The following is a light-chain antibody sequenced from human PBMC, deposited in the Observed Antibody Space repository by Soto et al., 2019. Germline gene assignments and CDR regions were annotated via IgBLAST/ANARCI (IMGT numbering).Light chain of an antibody. CDR1: QGIRNE. CDR3: LQHNSYPWT. V-gene: IGKV1-17*01. Sequence: DIQMTQSPYSLSASVGDRVTITCRASQGIRNELGWYQQKPGKAPKRLIYAASSLQSGVPSRFSGSGSGTEFTLTITSLQPEDFATYYCLQHNSYPWTFGQGTKVEIK. J-gene: IGKJ1*01. CDR2: AAS.